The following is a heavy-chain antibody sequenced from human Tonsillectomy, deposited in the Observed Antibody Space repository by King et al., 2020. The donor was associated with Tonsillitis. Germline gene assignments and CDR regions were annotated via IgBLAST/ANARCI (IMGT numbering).Heavy chain of an antibody. CDR1: GFTFSSYA. J-gene: IGHJ4*02. CDR2: ISGSGGST. V-gene: IGHV3-23*04. D-gene: IGHD2-15*01. Sequence: VQLVESGGGLVQPGGSLRLSCAASGFTFSSYAMSWVRQAPGKGLEWVSAISGSGGSTYYADSVKGRFTISRDNSKNTLYLQMNSLRAADTAVYYCAKRKGEYCSGGSCYTNPSYFFDYWGQGTLVTVSS. CDR3: AKRKGEYCSGGSCYTNPSYFFDY.